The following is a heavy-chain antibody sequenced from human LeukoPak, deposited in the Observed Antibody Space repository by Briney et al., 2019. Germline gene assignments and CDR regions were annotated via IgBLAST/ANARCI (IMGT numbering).Heavy chain of an antibody. CDR3: TRGRRWLQPLDY. D-gene: IGHD5-24*01. CDR1: GFTFSSYW. CDR2: IKQDGSQK. V-gene: IGHV3-7*01. J-gene: IGHJ4*02. Sequence: PGGSLRLSCAASGFTFSSYWMSWVRQPPGKGLEWVANIKQDGSQKNSVDSVKGRFTISRDNAKNSLYLQMNSLRVGDTAVYYCTRGRRWLQPLDYWGQGTLVIV.